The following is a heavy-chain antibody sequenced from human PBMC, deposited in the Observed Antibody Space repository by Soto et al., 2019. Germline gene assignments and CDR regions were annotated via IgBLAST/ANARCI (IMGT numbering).Heavy chain of an antibody. CDR2: ISSSSSYI. CDR1: GFTFSSYS. D-gene: IGHD3-3*01. J-gene: IGHJ5*02. V-gene: IGHV3-21*01. CDR3: ARSGGHYDFWST. Sequence: PGGSLRLSCAASGFTFSSYSMNWVRQAPGKGLEWVSSISSSSSYIYYADSVKGRFTISRDNAKNSLYLQMNSLRAEDTAVYYCARSGGHYDFWSTWGQGTLVTVSS.